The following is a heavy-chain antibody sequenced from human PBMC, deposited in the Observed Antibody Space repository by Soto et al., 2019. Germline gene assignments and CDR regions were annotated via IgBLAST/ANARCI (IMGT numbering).Heavy chain of an antibody. CDR3: ASDLPPSDY. J-gene: IGHJ4*02. CDR2: IRVYNGNT. Sequence: QVQLVQSGAEVKKPGASVKVSCKASGYTFISYGISWVRQAPGPGLEWMGWIRVYNGNTNYAQKLQGRVTMTADTPASTAYMELRGLRSDDTAVYYCASDLPPSDYWCQGTLVTVSS. V-gene: IGHV1-18*01. CDR1: GYTFISYG.